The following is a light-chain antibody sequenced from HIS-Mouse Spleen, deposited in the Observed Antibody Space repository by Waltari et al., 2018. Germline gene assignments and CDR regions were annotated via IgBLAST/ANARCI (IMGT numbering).Light chain of an antibody. CDR2: WAS. CDR3: QQYYSTPA. CDR1: QSVLYSSNHKNY. Sequence: DIVMTQSPDSLAVSLGERATINCKSSQSVLYSSNHKNYLAWYQQKPGPPPKLLIYWASTRESGVPDRFSGSGSGTDFTLTISSLQAEDVAVYYCQQYYSTPAFGQGTKVEIK. V-gene: IGKV4-1*01. J-gene: IGKJ1*01.